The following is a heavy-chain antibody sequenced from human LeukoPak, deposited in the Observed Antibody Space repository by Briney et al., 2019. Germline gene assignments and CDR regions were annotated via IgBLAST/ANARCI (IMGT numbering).Heavy chain of an antibody. CDR2: INPSGGST. J-gene: IGHJ4*02. D-gene: IGHD5-18*01. CDR3: ARDCRIQLWLGEGDY. Sequence: ASVKVSCKASGYTFTSYYMHWVRQAPGQGLEWMGIINPSGGSTSYAQKFQGRVTMTRDMSTSTVYMELSSLRSEDTAVYYCARDCRIQLWLGEGDYWGQGTLVTVSS. V-gene: IGHV1-46*01. CDR1: GYTFTSYY.